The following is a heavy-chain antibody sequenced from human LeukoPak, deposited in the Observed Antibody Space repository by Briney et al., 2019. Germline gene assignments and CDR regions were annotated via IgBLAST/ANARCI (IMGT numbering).Heavy chain of an antibody. Sequence: ASVKVSCRASGYTFTDYYIHWVRQAPGQGLEWMGWINPDNGGTNYAQKFQGRVTMTRDTSIRTVYMDLSRLRSDDTAVFYCTREARVGNWFDPWDQETQVTVSS. J-gene: IGHJ5*02. D-gene: IGHD2-2*01. CDR3: TREARVGNWFDP. V-gene: IGHV1-2*02. CDR1: GYTFTDYY. CDR2: INPDNGGT.